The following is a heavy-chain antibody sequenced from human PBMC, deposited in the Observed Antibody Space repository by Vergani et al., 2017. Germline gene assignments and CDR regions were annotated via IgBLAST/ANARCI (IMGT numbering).Heavy chain of an antibody. CDR3: ARVGYTGGSYVFFF. V-gene: IGHV3-30*02. Sequence: QVQLVESGGGVVQPGGSLRLSCAASGFTFSSYGMHWVRQAPGKGLEWVAFIRYDGSNKYYADSVKGRFTISRDNSKNTRYLQMNSLGAEDTAVYYCARVGYTGGSYVFFFWGQGTLVTVSS. CDR2: IRYDGSNK. J-gene: IGHJ4*02. D-gene: IGHD2-2*02. CDR1: GFTFSSYG.